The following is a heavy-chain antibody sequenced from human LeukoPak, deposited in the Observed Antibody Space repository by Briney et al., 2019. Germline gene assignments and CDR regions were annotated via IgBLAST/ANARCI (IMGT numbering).Heavy chain of an antibody. Sequence: GGSLRLSCAASGFTFSSYRMNWVRQAPGKGLEWVSYISSSGTTIYYADSVKGRFTISRDNAKNSLYLQMNSLRAEDTAVYYCARVYDSSGYYLDYWGQGTLVTVSS. J-gene: IGHJ4*02. D-gene: IGHD3-22*01. V-gene: IGHV3-48*04. CDR3: ARVYDSSGYYLDY. CDR2: ISSSGTTI. CDR1: GFTFSSYR.